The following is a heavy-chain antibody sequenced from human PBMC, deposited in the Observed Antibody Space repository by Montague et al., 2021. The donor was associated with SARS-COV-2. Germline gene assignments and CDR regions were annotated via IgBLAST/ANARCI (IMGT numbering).Heavy chain of an antibody. Sequence: SETLSLTCTVSGGSISSYYWSWIRQPPGKGLEWIGYIYYSGSTYYNPSLKSRVTISVDTSKNQFSLKLSSVTAADTAVYYCARIWYSSGYQGIYYFDYWGQGTLVTVSS. J-gene: IGHJ4*02. CDR3: ARIWYSSGYQGIYYFDY. CDR1: GGSISSYY. D-gene: IGHD3-22*01. CDR2: IYYSGST. V-gene: IGHV4-59*01.